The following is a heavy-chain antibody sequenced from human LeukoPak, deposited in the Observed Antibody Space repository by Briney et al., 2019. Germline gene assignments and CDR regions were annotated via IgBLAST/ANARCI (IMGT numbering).Heavy chain of an antibody. Sequence: SETLSLTCTVSGGSISSSSYYWGWIRQPPGKGLEWLGSIYYSGSTYYNPSLKSRVTISLDTSKNQFSLKLSSVTAADTAVYYCARLYSSGWPDRPDYWGQGTLVTVSS. CDR1: GGSISSSSYY. CDR2: IYYSGST. D-gene: IGHD6-19*01. V-gene: IGHV4-39*01. J-gene: IGHJ4*02. CDR3: ARLYSSGWPDRPDY.